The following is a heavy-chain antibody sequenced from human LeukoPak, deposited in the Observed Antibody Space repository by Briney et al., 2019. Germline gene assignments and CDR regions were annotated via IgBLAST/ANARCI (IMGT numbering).Heavy chain of an antibody. V-gene: IGHV4-39*01. D-gene: IGHD4-17*01. Sequence: SETLSLTCTVSGGSISSSSYYWGRIRQPPGKGLEWIGSIYYSGSTYYNPSLKSRVTISVDTSKNQFSLKLSSVTAADTAVYYCASTVTDPIYYGMDVWGQGTTVTVSS. CDR1: GGSISSSSYY. CDR2: IYYSGST. J-gene: IGHJ6*02. CDR3: ASTVTDPIYYGMDV.